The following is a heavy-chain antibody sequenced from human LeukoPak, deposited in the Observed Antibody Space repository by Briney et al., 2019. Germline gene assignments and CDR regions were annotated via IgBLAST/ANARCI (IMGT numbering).Heavy chain of an antibody. CDR1: GFTISSYA. CDR2: ISGSGGST. D-gene: IGHD3-22*01. CDR3: AKEDDSSGYYYPSADDY. J-gene: IGHJ4*02. Sequence: SGGSLRLSCAASGFTISSYAMSWVRQAPGKGLEWVSAISGSGGSTYYADSVKGRFTISRDNSKNTLYLQMNSLRAEDTAVYYCAKEDDSSGYYYPSADDYWGQGTLVTVSS. V-gene: IGHV3-23*01.